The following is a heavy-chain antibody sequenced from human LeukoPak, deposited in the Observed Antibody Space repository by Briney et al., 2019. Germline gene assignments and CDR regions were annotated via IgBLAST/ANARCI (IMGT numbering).Heavy chain of an antibody. Sequence: KPGGSLRLSCAASGFSFSNYNMNWVRQAPGKGLEWVSSISSSSTYIYYADSVKGRFTISRDNAKNSLYLQMDSLRAEDTAMYYCARDQGSGWLFDYWGQGTLVTVSS. CDR1: GFSFSNYN. J-gene: IGHJ4*02. D-gene: IGHD6-19*01. CDR3: ARDQGSGWLFDY. CDR2: ISSSSTYI. V-gene: IGHV3-21*01.